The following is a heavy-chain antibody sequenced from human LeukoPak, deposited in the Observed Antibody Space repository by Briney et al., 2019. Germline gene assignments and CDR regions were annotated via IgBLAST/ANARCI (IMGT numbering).Heavy chain of an antibody. D-gene: IGHD3-22*01. J-gene: IGHJ4*02. V-gene: IGHV4-39*07. CDR3: ARVKDYYDSSGYLYYFDY. Sequence: SETLSLTCTVSGGSISSSSYYWGWIRQPPGKGLEWIGSIYYSGSTYYNPSLKSRVTISVDTSKNQFSLKLSSVTAADTAVYYCARVKDYYDSSGYLYYFDYWGQGTLVTVSS. CDR1: GGSISSSSYY. CDR2: IYYSGST.